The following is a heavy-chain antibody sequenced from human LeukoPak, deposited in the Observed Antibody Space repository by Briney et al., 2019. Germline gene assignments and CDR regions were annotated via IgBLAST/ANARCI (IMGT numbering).Heavy chain of an antibody. CDR1: GYSISSGYY. D-gene: IGHD2-15*01. CDR2: IYHSGST. V-gene: IGHV4-38-2*02. CDR3: ARDSPPAHCSGGSCYFDH. Sequence: SETLSLTCTVSGYSISSGYYWGWIRQPPGKGLEWIGSIYHSGSTDYNPSLKSRVTISRDTSKNEFSLKLSSVTAADTAVYYCARDSPPAHCSGGSCYFDHWGQGTLVTVSS. J-gene: IGHJ4*02.